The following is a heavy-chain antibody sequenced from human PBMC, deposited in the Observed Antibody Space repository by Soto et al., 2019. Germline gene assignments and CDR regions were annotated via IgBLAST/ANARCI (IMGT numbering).Heavy chain of an antibody. D-gene: IGHD2-21*01. CDR3: ATLPPRIVVTVLPIPT. V-gene: IGHV4-4*02. J-gene: IGHJ5*02. CDR2: VYHSGSA. CDR1: GDSISSTHW. Sequence: QVYLHQSGPGLVKPSGTLSLTCAVSGDSISSTHWWTWVRQTPGKGLEWIGEVYHSGSASYNPSLQSRRPLSVDTSNNQFTLKLTSVTAADTAVYYCATLPPRIVVTVLPIPTWGQGALVSVSS.